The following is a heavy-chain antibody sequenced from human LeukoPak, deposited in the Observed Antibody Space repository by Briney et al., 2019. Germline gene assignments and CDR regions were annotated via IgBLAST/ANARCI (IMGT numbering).Heavy chain of an antibody. CDR2: IYYSGST. J-gene: IGHJ5*02. CDR3: ARAQSVSSGYYP. CDR1: GGSISSGGYY. Sequence: SETLSLTCTVSGGSISSGGYYWSWIRQHPGKGLEWIGYIYYSGSTYYNPSLKSRVTITVDTSKNQFSLKLSSVTAADTAVYYCARAQSVSSGYYPWGQGTLVTVSS. D-gene: IGHD3-22*01. V-gene: IGHV4-31*03.